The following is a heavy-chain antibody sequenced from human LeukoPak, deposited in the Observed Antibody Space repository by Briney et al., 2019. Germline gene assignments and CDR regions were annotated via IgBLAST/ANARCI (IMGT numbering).Heavy chain of an antibody. J-gene: IGHJ5*02. CDR3: ARTCELCGTSDP. CDR1: GGSISSGDYY. D-gene: IGHD1-26*01. V-gene: IGHV4-30-4*01. Sequence: SQTLSLTCTVSGGSISSGDYYWSWIRQPPGKGLEWIGYIYYSGSTYYNPSLKSRVTISVDTSKNQFSLQLNSVTPEDTAVYYCARTCELCGTSDPWGQGTLVTVSS. CDR2: IYYSGST.